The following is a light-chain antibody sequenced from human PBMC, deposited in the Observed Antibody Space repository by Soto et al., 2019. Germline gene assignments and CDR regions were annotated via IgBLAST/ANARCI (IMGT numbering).Light chain of an antibody. J-gene: IGKJ1*01. Sequence: TVMTQSPATLSMSPGDRAALSCRASLNVATNMAWYQQKPGQAPRLLIYGASIRATGVPARFTGSGSGTEFTLTINNLHSEDFAVYYCHQYNTGLRTFGRGTRV. V-gene: IGKV3-15*01. CDR2: GAS. CDR3: HQYNTGLRT. CDR1: LNVATN.